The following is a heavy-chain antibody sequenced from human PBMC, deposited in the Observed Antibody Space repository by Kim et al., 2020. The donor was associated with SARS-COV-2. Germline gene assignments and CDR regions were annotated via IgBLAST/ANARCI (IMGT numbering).Heavy chain of an antibody. CDR1: GGSISSSSYY. D-gene: IGHD3-10*01. V-gene: IGHV4-39*07. J-gene: IGHJ4*02. CDR2: IYYSGST. CDR3: ARDRKVTYYYGSGSYFFDY. Sequence: SETLSLTCTVSGGSISSSSYYWGWIRQPPGKGLEWIGSIYYSGSTYYNPSLKSRVTISVDTSKNQFSLKLSSVTAADTAVYYCARDRKVTYYYGSGSYFFDYWGQGTLVTVSS.